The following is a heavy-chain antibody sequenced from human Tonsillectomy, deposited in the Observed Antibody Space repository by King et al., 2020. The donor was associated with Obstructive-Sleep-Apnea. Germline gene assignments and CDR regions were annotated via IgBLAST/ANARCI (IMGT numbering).Heavy chain of an antibody. Sequence: QLVQSGADVKKPGASVKVSCKASGYTFTGYQMQWVRQAPGQGLEWMGWINPSSGDRNYAQKFQGRVSMTRDTSVSTAYMELSRLRSDDTAIYYCARNTDYYDSSAAYWGQGTLVTVSS. CDR2: INPSSGDR. CDR1: GYTFTGYQ. V-gene: IGHV1-2*02. D-gene: IGHD3-22*01. CDR3: ARNTDYYDSSAAY. J-gene: IGHJ4*02.